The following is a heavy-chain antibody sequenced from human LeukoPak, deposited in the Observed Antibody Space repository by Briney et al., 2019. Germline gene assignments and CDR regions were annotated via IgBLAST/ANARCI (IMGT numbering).Heavy chain of an antibody. J-gene: IGHJ4*02. D-gene: IGHD2-2*01. V-gene: IGHV3-30*02. CDR2: IRYDGSNK. Sequence: PGGSLRLSCAASGFTFSSYGMHWVRQAPGKGLEWVAFIRYDGSNKYYADSVKGRFTISRDNSKNTLYLQMNSLRAEDTAVYYCAKDREGIVVVPAATALDYWAREPWSPSPQ. CDR3: AKDREGIVVVPAATALDY. CDR1: GFTFSSYG.